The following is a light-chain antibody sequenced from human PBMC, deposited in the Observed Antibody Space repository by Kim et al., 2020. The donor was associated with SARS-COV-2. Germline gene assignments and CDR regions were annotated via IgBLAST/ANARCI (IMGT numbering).Light chain of an antibody. J-gene: IGKJ3*01. V-gene: IGKV1-5*03. Sequence: DIQMTQSPSTLSASVGDRVTITCRASQSISSWLAWYQQKPGKAPKLLIHKASSLESGVPSRFSGSESGTEFTLTISSLQPDDFATYYCQQYYVYPITFGPGTKVDIK. CDR2: KAS. CDR1: QSISSW. CDR3: QQYYVYPIT.